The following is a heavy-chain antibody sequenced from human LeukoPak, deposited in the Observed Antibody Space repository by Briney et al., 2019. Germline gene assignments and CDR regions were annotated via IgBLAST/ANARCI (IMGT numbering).Heavy chain of an antibody. CDR2: ISGSGGST. CDR3: AKGVDTSMVKYDY. CDR1: GFTFSKYA. V-gene: IGHV3-23*01. D-gene: IGHD5-18*01. J-gene: IGHJ4*02. Sequence: GGSLRLSCAASGFTFSKYAMSWDRQAPGKGLEWVSAISGSGGSTYYADSVKGRFTISRDNSKNTLYLQMNSLRGEDTAVYYCAKGVDTSMVKYDYWGQGTLVTVSS.